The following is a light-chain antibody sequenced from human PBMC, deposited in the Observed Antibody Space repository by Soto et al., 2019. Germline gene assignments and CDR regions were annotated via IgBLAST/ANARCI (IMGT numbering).Light chain of an antibody. CDR2: EVS. Sequence: QSALTQPASMSGSPGQSITISCTGTRSDVGGYNYVSWYQQHPGKAPKLMIYEVSNRPSGVSNRFSGSKSGNTASLTISGLQAEDEADYYCSSYTTTSTPWVFGGGTKVTVL. CDR1: RSDVGGYNY. CDR3: SSYTTTSTPWV. V-gene: IGLV2-14*01. J-gene: IGLJ2*01.